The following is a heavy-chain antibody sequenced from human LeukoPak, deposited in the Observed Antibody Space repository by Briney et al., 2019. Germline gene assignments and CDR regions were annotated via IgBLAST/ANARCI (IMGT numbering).Heavy chain of an antibody. J-gene: IGHJ4*02. CDR3: AREKLDGDYFFDY. D-gene: IGHD4-17*01. CDR2: IKKDGSEK. CDR1: GFTFTTYW. V-gene: IGHV3-7*01. Sequence: GGSLRLSCAASGFTFTTYWMSWVRQAPVKGLEWVANIKKDGSEKYFVDAVKGRFTISRDNAQHSLYLQMNSLSAQDTAVYYCAREKLDGDYFFDYWGQGTLVTVSS.